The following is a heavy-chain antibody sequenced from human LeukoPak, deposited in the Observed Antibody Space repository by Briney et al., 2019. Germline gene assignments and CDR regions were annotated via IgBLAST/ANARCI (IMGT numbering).Heavy chain of an antibody. D-gene: IGHD3-10*01. CDR3: ARGITMIRGVLGY. CDR1: GFTFSSYN. V-gene: IGHV3-48*02. Sequence: GGSLRLSCAASGFTFSSYNMNWVRQAPGKGLEWVSYISSSNSTIYYADSVKGRFTISRDNAKNSLCLQMNGLRDEDTAVYYCARGITMIRGVLGYWGQGTLVTVSS. J-gene: IGHJ4*02. CDR2: ISSSNSTI.